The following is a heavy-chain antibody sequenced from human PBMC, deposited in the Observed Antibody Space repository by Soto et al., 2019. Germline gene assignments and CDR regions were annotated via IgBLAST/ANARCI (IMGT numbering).Heavy chain of an antibody. V-gene: IGHV1-69*13. CDR1: GGTFSSYT. CDR2: IIPIFGTA. D-gene: IGHD2-15*01. Sequence: SVKVSCKASGGTFSSYTISWVRQAPGQGLEWMGGIIPIFGTANYAQKFQGRVTITADESTSTAYMELSSLRSEDTAVYYCARAKPFCSGGSCYYMAYWGQGTLVTVSS. J-gene: IGHJ4*02. CDR3: ARAKPFCSGGSCYYMAY.